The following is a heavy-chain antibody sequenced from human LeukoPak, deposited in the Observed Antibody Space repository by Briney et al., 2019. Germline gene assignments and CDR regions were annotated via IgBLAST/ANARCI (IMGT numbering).Heavy chain of an antibody. Sequence: ASVKVSCKASGYTFTGYYMHWVRQAPGQGLEWMGWINPNSGGTNYAQKFQGRVTMTRDTSISTAYMELSGLRSDDTAVYYCARDHGAVAMIYYFDYWGQGTLVTVSS. D-gene: IGHD6-19*01. J-gene: IGHJ4*02. V-gene: IGHV1-2*02. CDR3: ARDHGAVAMIYYFDY. CDR2: INPNSGGT. CDR1: GYTFTGYY.